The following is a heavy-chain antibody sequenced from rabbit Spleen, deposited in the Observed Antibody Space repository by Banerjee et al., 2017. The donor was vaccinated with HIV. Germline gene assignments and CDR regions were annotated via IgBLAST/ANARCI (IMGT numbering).Heavy chain of an antibody. J-gene: IGHJ6*01. D-gene: IGHD1-1*01. V-gene: IGHV1S45*01. CDR1: GFSFSSGYD. Sequence: QEQLVESGGDLVKPGASLTLTCTVSGFSFSSGYDMCWVRQAPGKGLEWIGCIYTGNGKTYYASWAKGRFTISKTSSTTVTLQMTSLTAADTATYFCARDTSSSFSSYGMDLWGQGTPSPS. CDR2: IYTGNGKT. CDR3: ARDTSSSFSSYGMDL.